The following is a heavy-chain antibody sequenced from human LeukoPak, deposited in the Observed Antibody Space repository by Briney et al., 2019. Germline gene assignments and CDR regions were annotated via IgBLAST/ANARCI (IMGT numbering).Heavy chain of an antibody. CDR2: ISSSGSTI. V-gene: IGHV3-48*03. CDR1: GXTFSSYE. J-gene: IGHJ4*02. CDR3: AREGIAAAGKGGFDY. D-gene: IGHD6-13*01. Sequence: PGGSLRLSCAASGXTFSSYEMNWVRQAPGKGLELVSYISSSGSTIYYEASVKGRFTISRDNAKNSLYLQMNSLRAEDTAVYYCAREGIAAAGKGGFDYWGQGTLVTVSS.